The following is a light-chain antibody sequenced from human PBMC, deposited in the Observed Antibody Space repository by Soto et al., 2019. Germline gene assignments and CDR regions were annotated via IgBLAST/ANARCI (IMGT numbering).Light chain of an antibody. V-gene: IGKV1-5*03. J-gene: IGKJ4*02. CDR1: QSISSW. Sequence: DIQMTQSPPTLSASVGDRVTITGRASQSISSWLAWYQQKPGKAPKLLIYKASSLESGVPSRFSGSGSGTEFTLTISSLQPADFATYYCQQYNSYLLTFGRGTKVEIK. CDR2: KAS. CDR3: QQYNSYLLT.